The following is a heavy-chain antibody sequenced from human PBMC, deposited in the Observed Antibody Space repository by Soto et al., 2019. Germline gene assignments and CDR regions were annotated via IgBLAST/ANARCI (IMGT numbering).Heavy chain of an antibody. D-gene: IGHD1-1*01. CDR1: RFTFSSYA. CDR2: ISGSGGST. CDR3: ANANGPYGMDV. Sequence: PGGSLRLSCAASRFTFSSYAMNSVRQAPGKGLEWVSAISGSGGSTYYADSVKGRFTISRDNSKNTLYLQMNSLRAEDTAVYYCANANGPYGMDVWGQGTTVTVSS. J-gene: IGHJ6*02. V-gene: IGHV3-23*01.